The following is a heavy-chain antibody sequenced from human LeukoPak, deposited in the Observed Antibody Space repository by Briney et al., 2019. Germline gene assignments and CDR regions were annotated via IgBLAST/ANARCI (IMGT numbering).Heavy chain of an antibody. CDR1: GYDFINYG. CDR3: ARGGPFPSSSSSREYYLDY. V-gene: IGHV1-18*01. D-gene: IGHD6-6*01. J-gene: IGHJ4*02. CDR2: RSIYNGNT. Sequence: ASVKVSCKASGYDFINYGISWVRQAPGQGLEWMGWRSIYNGNTDYKLQGRVTMTTDTSTNTAYMEVGSLRSDDTAVYYCARGGPFPSSSSSREYYLDYWGQGTLATVSS.